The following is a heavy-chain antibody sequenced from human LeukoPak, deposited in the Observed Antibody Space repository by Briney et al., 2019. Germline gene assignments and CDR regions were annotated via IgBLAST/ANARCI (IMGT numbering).Heavy chain of an antibody. CDR3: ARGGGYNYASYFYGMDV. J-gene: IGHJ6*02. V-gene: IGHV3-30-3*01. CDR2: ISYDASNK. Sequence: GGSLRLSCAASGFIFSSYAMHWVRQAPGKGLEWVAVISYDASNKYYADSVKGRFTISRDNSKNTLYLQMNNLRAEDTAVYYCARGGGYNYASYFYGMDVWGQGTTVTVSS. D-gene: IGHD5-24*01. CDR1: GFIFSSYA.